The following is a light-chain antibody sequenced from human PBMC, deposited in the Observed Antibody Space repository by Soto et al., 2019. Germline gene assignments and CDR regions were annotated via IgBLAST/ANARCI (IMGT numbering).Light chain of an antibody. CDR1: NTDVGQDKS. J-gene: IGLJ1*01. Sequence: QSALTQPASVSGSRGQSIIISCVGRNTDVGQDKSVSWYQQGPGKAPKLLIFEVTNRPSGVSNRFSGSRSGNTASLTISGLQPDDEGDYFCVSYTDTDTLVFGNGTKVT. CDR2: EVT. V-gene: IGLV2-14*01. CDR3: VSYTDTDTLV.